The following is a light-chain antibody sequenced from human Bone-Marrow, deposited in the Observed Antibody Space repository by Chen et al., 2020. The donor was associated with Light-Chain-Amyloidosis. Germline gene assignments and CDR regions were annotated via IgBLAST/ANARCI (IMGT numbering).Light chain of an antibody. Sequence: DIVLPQSPGTLSLSPGEGANLPCRASQTISSNYLTWYQQKFGQAPRLLIYGSSSRATGIPDRFTGSGSGTDFTLTINRLEPEDFAMYYCQQYGTSPLTFGGGTKVEIK. CDR2: GSS. J-gene: IGKJ4*01. V-gene: IGKV3-20*01. CDR1: QTISSNY. CDR3: QQYGTSPLT.